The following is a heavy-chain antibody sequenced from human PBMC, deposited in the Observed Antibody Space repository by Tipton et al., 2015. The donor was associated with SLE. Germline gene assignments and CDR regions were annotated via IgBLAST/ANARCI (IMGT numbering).Heavy chain of an antibody. J-gene: IGHJ5*02. D-gene: IGHD6-19*01. CDR2: FYFGGGIT. Sequence: SLRLSCAASGFNFRSYAMSWVRQAPGKGLEWVSVFYFGGGITYSDSVKGRFTISRDNSENTVYLQMSSLRPDDTAVYYCARSSATGWRDLWGQGTLVTVSS. CDR1: GFNFRSYA. V-gene: IGHV3-23*03. CDR3: ARSSATGWRDL.